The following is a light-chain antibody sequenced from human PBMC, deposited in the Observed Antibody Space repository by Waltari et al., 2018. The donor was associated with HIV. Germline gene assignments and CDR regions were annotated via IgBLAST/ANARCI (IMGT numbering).Light chain of an antibody. CDR2: AAD. Sequence: DIQMTQSPSSLSASVGDRVTITCRASHGVGKDLGWFQQKPGQAPIRLIYAADMLQGGVPTRFSGSGSETSFTLTITDLQPEDCATYYCLQHNSYPPITFGQGTRLEI. CDR1: HGVGKD. CDR3: LQHNSYPPIT. J-gene: IGKJ5*01. V-gene: IGKV1-17*02.